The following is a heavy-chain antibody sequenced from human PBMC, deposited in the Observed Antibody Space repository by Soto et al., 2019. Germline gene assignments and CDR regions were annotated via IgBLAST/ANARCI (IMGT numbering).Heavy chain of an antibody. CDR1: GGSISSYY. CDR3: AREMAEVNWFDP. J-gene: IGHJ5*02. CDR2: IYYSGST. V-gene: IGHV4-59*01. Sequence: SETLSLTCTVSGGSISSYYWSWIRQPPGKGLEWIGYIYYSGSTNYNPSLKSRVTISVDTSKNQFSLKLSSVTAADTAVYYCAREMAEVNWFDPWGQGTLVTVSS.